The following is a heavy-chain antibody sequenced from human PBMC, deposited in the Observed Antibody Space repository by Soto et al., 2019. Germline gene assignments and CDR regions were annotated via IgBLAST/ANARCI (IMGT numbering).Heavy chain of an antibody. J-gene: IGHJ6*04. CDR1: GFTLSGRS. D-gene: IGHD3-10*01. V-gene: IGHV3-74*01. Sequence: EVQLVESGGGLVQPGGSLRLSCAASGFTLSGRSMHWVRQAPGKGLVWVSGIDNAGTDSTYADSVKGRFTSSRDNAKNMLYLQMNSLRVEDAGVYYCARGWFGPDVWGKGTTVTVSS. CDR3: ARGWFGPDV. CDR2: IDNAGTDS.